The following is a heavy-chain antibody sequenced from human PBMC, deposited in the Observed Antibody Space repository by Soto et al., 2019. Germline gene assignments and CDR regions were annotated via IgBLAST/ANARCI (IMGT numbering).Heavy chain of an antibody. CDR1: GFTFSSYS. J-gene: IGHJ6*03. V-gene: IGHV3-48*01. D-gene: IGHD3-9*01. Sequence: PGVSLRLSCAASGFTFSSYSMNWFRQAPGKGLEWVSYISSSSSTIYYADSVKGRFTISRDNAKNSLYLQMNSLRAEDTAVYYCARVDFDWLPPNYYYYMDVWGKGTTVTVSS. CDR2: ISSSSSTI. CDR3: ARVDFDWLPPNYYYYMDV.